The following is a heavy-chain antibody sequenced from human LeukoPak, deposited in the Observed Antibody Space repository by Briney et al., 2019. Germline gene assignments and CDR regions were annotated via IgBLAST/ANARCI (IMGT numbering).Heavy chain of an antibody. CDR2: IYYSGST. J-gene: IGHJ4*02. Sequence: SATLSPTGTVAGASISSSSYYCGWIRQPPGKGLEWIGSIYYSGSTYYNPSLKSRVTISVDTSKNQFSLKLSSVTAADTAVYYCARQGVATNQLDYWGQGTLVTVSS. V-gene: IGHV4-39*01. D-gene: IGHD6-13*01. CDR1: GASISSSSYY. CDR3: ARQGVATNQLDY.